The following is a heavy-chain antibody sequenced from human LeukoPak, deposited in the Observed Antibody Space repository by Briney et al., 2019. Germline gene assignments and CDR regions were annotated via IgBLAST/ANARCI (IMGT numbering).Heavy chain of an antibody. V-gene: IGHV4-59*01. CDR3: ARYDYVWGSYRYRRYYYYMDG. CDR1: GGSISSYY. D-gene: IGHD3-16*02. Sequence: SETLSLTCTVSGGSISSYYWSWLRQPRGKGLEGIGYIYYSGRTNYNPSLKSRVPISVDTSKNQFSLKLSSVTAADTAVYYCARYDYVWGSYRYRRYYYYMDGWGKGTTVTVS. J-gene: IGHJ6*03. CDR2: IYYSGRT.